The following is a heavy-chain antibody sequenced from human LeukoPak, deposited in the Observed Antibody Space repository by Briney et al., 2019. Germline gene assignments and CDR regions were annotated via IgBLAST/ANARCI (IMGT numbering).Heavy chain of an antibody. V-gene: IGHV1-69*13. CDR1: GGTFSNYA. J-gene: IGHJ4*02. CDR3: ARGDSAYDLFGHIDY. D-gene: IGHD5-12*01. CDR2: IIPIFGTA. Sequence: ASVKVPCKASGGTFSNYAISWVRQAPGQGLEWMGGIIPIFGTANYAQKFQGRVTITADESTSTAYMELSSLRSEDTAVYYCARGDSAYDLFGHIDYWGQGTLVTVSS.